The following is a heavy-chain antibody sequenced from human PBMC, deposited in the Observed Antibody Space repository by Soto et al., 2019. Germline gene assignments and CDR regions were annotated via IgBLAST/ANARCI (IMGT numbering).Heavy chain of an antibody. CDR3: ARDPIAVAGTPLYYFDY. CDR1: GFTFSSYS. D-gene: IGHD6-19*01. J-gene: IGHJ4*02. Sequence: EVQLVESGGGLVKPGGSLRLSCAASGFTFSSYSMNWVRQAPGKGLEWVSSISSSSSYIYYADSVKGRFTISRDNAKNSLYLQMNSLRAEDTAVYYCARDPIAVAGTPLYYFDYWGQGTLVTVSS. CDR2: ISSSSSYI. V-gene: IGHV3-21*01.